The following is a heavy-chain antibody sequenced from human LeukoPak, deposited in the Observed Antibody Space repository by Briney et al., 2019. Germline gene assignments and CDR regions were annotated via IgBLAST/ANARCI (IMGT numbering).Heavy chain of an antibody. D-gene: IGHD2-8*01. CDR2: ISAGGANT. CDR3: AKRVLCQS. V-gene: IGHV3-23*01. J-gene: IGHJ5*02. CDR1: GFTFTSYA. Sequence: GGSLRLSCAASGFTFTSYAMNWVRQAPGTGLEWVSTISAGGANTYYADSVKGRFTISRDNSKSTLYLQMNSLRAEDTAVYYCAKRVLCQSWGQGTLVTVSS.